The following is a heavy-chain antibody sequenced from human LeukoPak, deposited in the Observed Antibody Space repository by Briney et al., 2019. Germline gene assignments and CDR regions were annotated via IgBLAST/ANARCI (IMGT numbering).Heavy chain of an antibody. D-gene: IGHD3-9*01. CDR3: ARDLGAEQSYDILTGYYKPYYFDY. J-gene: IGHJ4*02. CDR2: INPNSGGT. CDR1: GYTFTGYY. Sequence: ASVKVSCKASGYTFTGYYMHWVRQAPGQGLEWMGWINPNSGGTNYAQKFQGRVTMTRDTSISTAYMELSRLRSDDTAVYYCARDLGAEQSYDILTGYYKPYYFDYWGQGTPVTVSS. V-gene: IGHV1-2*02.